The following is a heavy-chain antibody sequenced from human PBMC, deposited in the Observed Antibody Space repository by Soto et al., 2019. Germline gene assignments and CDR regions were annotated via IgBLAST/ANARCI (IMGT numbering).Heavy chain of an antibody. CDR2: ISSSRTYI. D-gene: IGHD2-2*01. Sequence: EVQLVESGGGLVKPGGSLRLSCAASGFTFSSYSMNWVRQAPGKGLEWVSSISSSRTYIYYADSVKGRFTISRDNAKNSLYLQMNSLRAEDTAVYYCARDDRIVVVPAREDAFDVWGQGTMVTVSS. J-gene: IGHJ3*01. V-gene: IGHV3-21*01. CDR1: GFTFSSYS. CDR3: ARDDRIVVVPAREDAFDV.